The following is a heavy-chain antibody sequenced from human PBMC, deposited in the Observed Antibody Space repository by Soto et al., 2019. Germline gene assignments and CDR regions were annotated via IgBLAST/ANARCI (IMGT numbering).Heavy chain of an antibody. CDR2: ICYSGST. CDR1: GDSLSRADYC. V-gene: IGHV4-30-4*08. CDR3: AREESGLFDY. J-gene: IGHJ4*02. Sequence: QVQLQESGPGLVKPSQTLSLTCTVSGDSLSRADYCWSWIRQAPGKGLEWIGYICYSGSTYHNPSLKSRTSMSVDTSKKQFSLTLTSVTAADTAVYYCAREESGLFDYLGQGRLVTVSS. D-gene: IGHD5-12*01.